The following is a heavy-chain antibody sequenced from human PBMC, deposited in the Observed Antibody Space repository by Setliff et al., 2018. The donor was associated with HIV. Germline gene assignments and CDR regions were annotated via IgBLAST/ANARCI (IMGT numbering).Heavy chain of an antibody. CDR2: INHSGNT. CDR3: ARHRASSSGFPLDF. D-gene: IGHD6-6*01. V-gene: IGHV4-39*01. CDR1: GDSIGSNTFY. Sequence: SETLSLTCSVYGDSIGSNTFYWGWLRQPPGKEPEWIGSINHSGNTYYYPSLKSRVTMSVDTSKNQFSLRLISVTATDTAVYYCARHRASSSGFPLDFWGQGILVTVSS. J-gene: IGHJ4*02.